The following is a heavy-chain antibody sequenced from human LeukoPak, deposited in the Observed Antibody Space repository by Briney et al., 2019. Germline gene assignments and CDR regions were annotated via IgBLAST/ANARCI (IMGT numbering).Heavy chain of an antibody. CDR3: ARDFPDFWSGYYMFAAALDY. CDR1: GYTFTSYG. Sequence: ASVKVSCKASGYTFTSYGISWVRQAPGQGREWMGWISAYNGNTNYAQKLQGRVTMTTDTSTSTAYMELRSLRSDDTAVYYCARDFPDFWSGYYMFAAALDYWGQGTLVTVSS. CDR2: ISAYNGNT. D-gene: IGHD3-3*01. V-gene: IGHV1-18*01. J-gene: IGHJ4*02.